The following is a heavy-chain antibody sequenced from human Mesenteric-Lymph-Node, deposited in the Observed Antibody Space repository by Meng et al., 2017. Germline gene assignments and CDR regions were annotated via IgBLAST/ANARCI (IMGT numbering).Heavy chain of an antibody. CDR1: GGSISSGWYS. Sequence: LQPHDSASTLLMPSQTLALTCAVPGGSISSGWYSGSWIRQAPWKGLEWIGYIYYSGGTYYNPSRRSRFAISIDTSKNQFSLKLTSVTAADTAVYFCARTNYGDYNWFDPWGQGTLVTVSS. CDR2: IYYSGGT. V-gene: IGHV4-30-2*05. D-gene: IGHD4-17*01. J-gene: IGHJ5*02. CDR3: ARTNYGDYNWFDP.